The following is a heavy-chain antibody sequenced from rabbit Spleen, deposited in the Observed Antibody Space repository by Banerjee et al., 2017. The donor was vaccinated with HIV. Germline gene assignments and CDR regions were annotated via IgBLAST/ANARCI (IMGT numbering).Heavy chain of an antibody. Sequence: QEQLVESGGGLVQPGGSLKLSCKASGFDFSSNYDMCWVRQAPGKGLEWVGCMYTGNGKTYYASWAKGRFTISKTSSTTVTLQMTSLTAADTATYFCARAIVPWLGLTRLDLWGPG. CDR3: ARAIVPWLGLTRLDL. CDR2: MYTGNGKT. J-gene: IGHJ3*01. D-gene: IGHD4-1*01. CDR1: GFDFSSNYD. V-gene: IGHV1S45*01.